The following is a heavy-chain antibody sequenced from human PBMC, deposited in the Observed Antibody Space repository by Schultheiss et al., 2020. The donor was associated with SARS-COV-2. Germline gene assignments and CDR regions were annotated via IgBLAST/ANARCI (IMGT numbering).Heavy chain of an antibody. CDR3: ARSLNYASVYYYYYGMDV. CDR2: INGDGSST. Sequence: GGSLRLSCAASGFTFSSYWMHWVRQAPGKGLVWVSRINGDGSSTSYADSVKGRFTISRDIFKNTLYLQMNSLRAEDTAVYYCARSLNYASVYYYYYGMDVWGQGTTVTVSS. V-gene: IGHV3-74*01. J-gene: IGHJ6*02. CDR1: GFTFSSYW. D-gene: IGHD4-11*01.